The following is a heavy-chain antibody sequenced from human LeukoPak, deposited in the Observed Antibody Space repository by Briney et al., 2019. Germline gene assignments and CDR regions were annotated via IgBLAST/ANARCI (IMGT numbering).Heavy chain of an antibody. V-gene: IGHV1-18*01. CDR1: GYTFSTYG. CDR3: ARDCRNCGGAPDDTFDI. CDR2: ISAYTGNT. D-gene: IGHD2-21*01. Sequence: ASVKVSCKASGYTFSTYGISWVRQAPGQGLEWMGWISAYTGNTNYAQNVQGRVTMTTDTSTSTAYLELRSLRSDDTAVYYCARDCRNCGGAPDDTFDIWGQGTMVTVSS. J-gene: IGHJ3*02.